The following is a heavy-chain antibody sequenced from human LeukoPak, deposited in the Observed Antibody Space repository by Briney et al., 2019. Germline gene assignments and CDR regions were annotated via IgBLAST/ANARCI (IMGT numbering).Heavy chain of an antibody. V-gene: IGHV4-34*01. Sequence: SETLSLTCAVYGASFSYDYWSWVRQAPGKGMEWLGEINHSGSITYNPSLKRRVNISAEKSKRQFSLRLTSVTAADTAVYYCAKGVWAPRFDSWGQGTLVTVSS. D-gene: IGHD7-27*01. CDR1: GASFSYDY. CDR2: INHSGSI. CDR3: AKGVWAPRFDS. J-gene: IGHJ5*01.